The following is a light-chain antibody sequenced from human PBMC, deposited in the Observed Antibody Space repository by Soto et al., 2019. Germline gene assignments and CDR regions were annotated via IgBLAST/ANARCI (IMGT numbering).Light chain of an antibody. CDR3: CSYTSSYTRV. J-gene: IGLJ1*01. CDR1: SSVVGGYNY. CDR2: DVT. Sequence: VLTQSASVSGSPGQSITISCTGTSSVVGGYNYVSWYQQHPGTAPKLMIYDVTTRPSGVSDRFSGSKSGNTASLTISGLQAEYEADYYCCSYTSSYTRVFGTGTMVTVL. V-gene: IGLV2-14*01.